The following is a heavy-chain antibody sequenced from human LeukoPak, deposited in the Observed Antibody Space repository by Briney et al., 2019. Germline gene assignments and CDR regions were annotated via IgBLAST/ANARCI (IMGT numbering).Heavy chain of an antibody. V-gene: IGHV1-46*01. CDR3: ARDQHYQLPFDY. CDR1: GYTFTSYY. D-gene: IGHD2-2*01. Sequence: ASVKVSCKASGYTFTSYYVHWVRQAPGQGHEWMGMINPSTSSTSYAQKFQGRVTMTRDTSTSTVYMELSSLRSEDTAVYYCARDQHYQLPFDYWGRGTLVTVSS. CDR2: INPSTSST. J-gene: IGHJ4*02.